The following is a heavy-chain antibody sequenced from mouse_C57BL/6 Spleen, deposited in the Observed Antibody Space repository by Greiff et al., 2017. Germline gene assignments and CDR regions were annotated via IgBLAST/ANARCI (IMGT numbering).Heavy chain of an antibody. Sequence: QVQLQQSGAELVKPGASVKMSCKASGYTFTSYWITWVKQRPGQGLEWIGDIYPGSGSPNSNEKFKSKATLTVDTSSSTVYMQLSSLTSEDSAVYYCAREDSSGFMDYWGQGTSGTVSS. CDR2: IYPGSGSP. D-gene: IGHD3-2*02. J-gene: IGHJ4*01. V-gene: IGHV1-55*01. CDR1: GYTFTSYW. CDR3: AREDSSGFMDY.